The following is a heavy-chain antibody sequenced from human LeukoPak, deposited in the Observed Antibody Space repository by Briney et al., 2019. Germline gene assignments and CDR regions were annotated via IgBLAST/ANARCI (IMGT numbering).Heavy chain of an antibody. V-gene: IGHV3-30*04. CDR3: ARAPASYGDPSAWFDP. D-gene: IGHD4-17*01. Sequence: GGSLRLSCAASGFTFSSYAMHWVRQAPGKGLEWVAVISYDGSNKYYADSVKGRFTISRDNSKNTLYLQMNSLRAEDTAVYHCARAPASYGDPSAWFDPWGQETLVTVSS. CDR1: GFTFSSYA. J-gene: IGHJ5*02. CDR2: ISYDGSNK.